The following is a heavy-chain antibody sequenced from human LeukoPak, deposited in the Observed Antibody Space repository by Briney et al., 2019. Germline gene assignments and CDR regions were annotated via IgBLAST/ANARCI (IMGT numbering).Heavy chain of an antibody. CDR2: ISGSGSNI. CDR1: GFTFSSYE. D-gene: IGHD4-23*01. CDR3: ARDRWSPDAFDL. Sequence: GGSLRLSCAASGFTFSSYEMNWVRQAPGKGLEWVLYISGSGSNIYYADSVKGRFTISRDNAKNSLYLQMNSLRVEDTAIYYCARDRWSPDAFDLWGQGTLVTVSS. J-gene: IGHJ3*01. V-gene: IGHV3-48*03.